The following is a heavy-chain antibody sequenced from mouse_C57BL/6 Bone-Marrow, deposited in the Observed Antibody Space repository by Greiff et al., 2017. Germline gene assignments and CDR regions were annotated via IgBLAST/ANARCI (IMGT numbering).Heavy chain of an antibody. Sequence: QVQLQQPGAELVKPGASVKLSCTASGYTFTSYWMHWVKQRPGQGLEWIGMIHPNSGSTNYNEKFKSKATLTVDKSSSTAYRQLSSLTSEDSAVYYCARGDYGSGFAYWGQGTLVTVSA. CDR2: IHPNSGST. J-gene: IGHJ3*01. CDR1: GYTFTSYW. CDR3: ARGDYGSGFAY. V-gene: IGHV1-64*01. D-gene: IGHD1-1*01.